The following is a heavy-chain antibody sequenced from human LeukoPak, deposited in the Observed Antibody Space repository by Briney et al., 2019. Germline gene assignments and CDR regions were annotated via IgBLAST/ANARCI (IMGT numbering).Heavy chain of an antibody. D-gene: IGHD1-26*01. V-gene: IGHV4-4*02. Sequence: PSGTLSLTCGVCGGSISGTNWWSWVRRPPGQGLEWIGEISLAGQTNYNPSLNGRVTMSLDKSSNQLSLHLTSVTAADTATYYCSRESGPFCPFGYWGQGTLVTVSS. CDR2: ISLAGQT. CDR3: SRESGPFCPFGY. J-gene: IGHJ4*02. CDR1: GGSISGTNW.